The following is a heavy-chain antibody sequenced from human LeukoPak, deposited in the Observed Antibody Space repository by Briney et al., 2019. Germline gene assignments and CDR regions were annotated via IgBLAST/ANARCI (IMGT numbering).Heavy chain of an antibody. Sequence: SETLSLTCAVSGGSISSGNWWTWVRQPPGKGLEWIGEIYHSGSSNYNPSLKSRVTISVDKSKNQFSLKVTSVTAADTAVYYCARVSGYSEGMDYWGQGTLVTVSS. CDR1: GGSISSGNW. V-gene: IGHV4-4*02. CDR3: ARVSGYSEGMDY. CDR2: IYHSGSS. D-gene: IGHD3-3*01. J-gene: IGHJ4*02.